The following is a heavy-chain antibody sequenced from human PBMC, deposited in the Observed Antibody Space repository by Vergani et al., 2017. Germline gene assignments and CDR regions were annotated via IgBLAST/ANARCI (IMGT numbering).Heavy chain of an antibody. D-gene: IGHD6-13*01. CDR3: TRPLYGIAALET. Sequence: LVESGGGLVQPGGSLKLSCAASGFTFSDSALHWVRLASGKGLEWVGRIREKANGFETQYAASVQGRFTISRDDSKNTAYLQMNSLETEDTGVFYCTRPLYGIAALETLGQGALVTVSS. CDR2: IREKANGFET. CDR1: GFTFSDSA. V-gene: IGHV3-73*02. J-gene: IGHJ5*02.